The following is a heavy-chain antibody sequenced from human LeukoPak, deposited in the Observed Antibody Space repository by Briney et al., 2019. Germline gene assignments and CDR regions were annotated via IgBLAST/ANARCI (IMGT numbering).Heavy chain of an antibody. CDR2: IYSDNT. CDR1: GFTVSSNS. J-gene: IGHJ5*02. V-gene: IGHV3-53*01. Sequence: GGSLRLSCTVSGFTVSSNSMSWVRQAPGKGLGWVSFIYSDNTHYADSVKGRFTISRDNAKNSLYLQMNSLRAEDTAVYYCARGGSGWFDPWGQGTLVTVSS. D-gene: IGHD1-1*01. CDR3: ARGGSGWFDP.